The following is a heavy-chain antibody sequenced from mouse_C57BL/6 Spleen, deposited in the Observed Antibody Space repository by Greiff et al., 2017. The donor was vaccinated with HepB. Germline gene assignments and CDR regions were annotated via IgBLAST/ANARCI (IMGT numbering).Heavy chain of an antibody. J-gene: IGHJ3*01. CDR3: TTGGYDSWFAY. CDR1: GFNIKDYY. V-gene: IGHV14-1*01. D-gene: IGHD2-3*01. CDR2: IDPEDGDT. Sequence: EVMLVESGAELVRPGASVKLSCTASGFNIKDYYLHWVKQRPEQGLEWIGRIDPEDGDTEYAPKFQGKATMTADTSSNTAYLQLSSLTSEDTAVYYCTTGGYDSWFAYWGQGTLVTVSA.